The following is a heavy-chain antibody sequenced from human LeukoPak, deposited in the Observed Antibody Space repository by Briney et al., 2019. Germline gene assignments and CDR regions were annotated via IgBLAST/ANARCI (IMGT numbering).Heavy chain of an antibody. CDR3: ARGRAPAAFDY. CDR2: IYPGDSDT. Sequence: GESLKISCKGSGYSYTSYWIGWVRQTPGKGLEWMGIIYPGDSDTRYSPSSQGQVTISADKSISTAYLQWSSLKASDTAMYYCARGRAPAAFDYWGQGTLVTVSS. D-gene: IGHD2-2*01. J-gene: IGHJ4*02. CDR1: GYSYTSYW. V-gene: IGHV5-51*01.